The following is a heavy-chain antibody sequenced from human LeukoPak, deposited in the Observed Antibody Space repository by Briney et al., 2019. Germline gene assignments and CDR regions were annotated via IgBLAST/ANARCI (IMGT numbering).Heavy chain of an antibody. V-gene: IGHV4-30-2*01. D-gene: IGHD4-17*01. J-gene: IGHJ4*02. Sequence: SQTLSLTCAVSGGSISSGGYSWSWIRQPPGKGLEWIGYIYHSGSTYYNPSPKSRVTISVDRSKNQFSLKLSSVTAADTAVYYCARVANGDYDYWGQGTLVTVSS. CDR1: GGSISSGGYS. CDR2: IYHSGST. CDR3: ARVANGDYDY.